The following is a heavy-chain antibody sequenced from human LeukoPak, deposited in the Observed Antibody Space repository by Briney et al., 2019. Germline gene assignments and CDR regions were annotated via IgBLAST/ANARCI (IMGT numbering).Heavy chain of an antibody. D-gene: IGHD3-22*01. CDR1: GGSISSYY. V-gene: IGHV4-59*01. Sequence: SETLSLTCTVSGGSISSYYWSWIRQPPGKGLEWIGYIYYSGSTNYNPSLKSRVTISVDTSKNQFSLKLSSVTAADTAVYYCARADSSGYYPVYDAFDIWGQGTMVTVSS. CDR3: ARADSSGYYPVYDAFDI. CDR2: IYYSGST. J-gene: IGHJ3*02.